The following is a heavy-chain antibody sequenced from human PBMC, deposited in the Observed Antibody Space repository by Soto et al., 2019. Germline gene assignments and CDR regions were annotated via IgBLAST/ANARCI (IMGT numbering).Heavy chain of an antibody. D-gene: IGHD3-10*01. CDR1: GFTVSSNY. CDR2: IYSGGST. Sequence: GGSLRLSCAASGFTVSSNYMSWVRQAPGKGLEWVSVIYSGGSTYYADSVKGRFTISRDNSKNTLYLQMNSLRAEDTAVYYCARGLLWFGELENYYFDYWGQGTLVTVSS. CDR3: ARGLLWFGELENYYFDY. V-gene: IGHV3-53*01. J-gene: IGHJ4*02.